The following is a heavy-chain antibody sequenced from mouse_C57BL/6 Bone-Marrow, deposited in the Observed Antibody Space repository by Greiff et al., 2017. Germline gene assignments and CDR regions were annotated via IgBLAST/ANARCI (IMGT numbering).Heavy chain of an antibody. Sequence: QVQLQQPGAELVKPGASVKMSCKASGYTFTSYWITWVKQRPGQGLEWIGDIYPGSGSTNYNEKFKRKATLTVDTSSSTAYMQLSSLTSEDSAVYYCARSGRDYSMDYWGQGTSVTVSS. J-gene: IGHJ4*01. D-gene: IGHD1-1*01. CDR3: ARSGRDYSMDY. CDR1: GYTFTSYW. CDR2: IYPGSGST. V-gene: IGHV1-55*01.